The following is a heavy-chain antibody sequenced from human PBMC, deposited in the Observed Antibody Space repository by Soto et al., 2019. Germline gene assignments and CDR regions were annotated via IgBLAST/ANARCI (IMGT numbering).Heavy chain of an antibody. J-gene: IGHJ4*01. CDR2: INPNSGGT. CDR1: GYTFTGYY. Sequence: ASVKVSCKASGYTFTGYYMHWVRQAPGQGLEWMGWINPNSGGTNYAQKFQGWVTMTRDTSISTAYMELSRLRSDDTAVYYCARGTTVTTPSEYYFDYWGHRTPVTVSS. D-gene: IGHD4-17*01. CDR3: ARGTTVTTPSEYYFDY. V-gene: IGHV1-2*04.